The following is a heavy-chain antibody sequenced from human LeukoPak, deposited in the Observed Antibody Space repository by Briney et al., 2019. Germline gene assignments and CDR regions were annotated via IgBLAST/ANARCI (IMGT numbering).Heavy chain of an antibody. CDR1: GFTFSSYS. V-gene: IGHV3-21*01. J-gene: IGHJ4*02. CDR3: ARDIGYCSSTSCYGGIVGYFDY. Sequence: GGSLRLACAASGFTFSSYSMNWVRQAPGKGLDWVSSISSSSSYIYYADSVKGRFTISRDNAKNSLYLQMNSLRAEDTAVYYYARDIGYCSSTSCYGGIVGYFDYWGQGTLVTVSS. D-gene: IGHD2-2*01. CDR2: ISSSSSYI.